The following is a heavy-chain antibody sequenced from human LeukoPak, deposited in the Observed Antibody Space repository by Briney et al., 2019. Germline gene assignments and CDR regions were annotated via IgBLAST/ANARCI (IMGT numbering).Heavy chain of an antibody. D-gene: IGHD5-12*01. CDR3: ARAGRFDSGHAWFDP. V-gene: IGHV1-8*03. J-gene: IGHJ5*02. CDR2: INPNSGNT. Sequence: GASVRVSCKASGYTFTGYYMHWVRQATGQGLEWMGWINPNSGNTGYAQKFQGRVTFTRNTSISTAYMELSSLRSEDTAVYYCARAGRFDSGHAWFDPWGQGTLVTVS. CDR1: GYTFTGYY.